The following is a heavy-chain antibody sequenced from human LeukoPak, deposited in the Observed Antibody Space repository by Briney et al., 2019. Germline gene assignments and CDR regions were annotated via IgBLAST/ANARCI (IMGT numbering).Heavy chain of an antibody. V-gene: IGHV4-30-4*01. CDR2: IFYTGST. Sequence: PSETLSLTCSVSGDSITSGNYYWSWIRQSPGKGLEWIGDIFYTGSTNYSPSLKSRVTISVDTFKNQFSLKLSSVTAADTAVYYCARKYPDHWFDPWGQGTLVTVSS. D-gene: IGHD6-6*01. CDR3: ARKYPDHWFDP. J-gene: IGHJ5*02. CDR1: GDSITSGNYY.